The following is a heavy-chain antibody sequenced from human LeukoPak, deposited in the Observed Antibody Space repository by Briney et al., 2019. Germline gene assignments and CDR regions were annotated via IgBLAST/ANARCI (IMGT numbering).Heavy chain of an antibody. Sequence: ASVKVSCKASGYTFRSYEINWVRQAPGQGLEWVGWIHPNSGKTGYAQKFQGRVTMTRDTSTETAFMELSSLKFDDTAIFYCARGHYGGNRYFDIWGQGTLVTVSS. V-gene: IGHV1-8*01. CDR3: ARGHYGGNRYFDI. D-gene: IGHD4-23*01. CDR2: IHPNSGKT. J-gene: IGHJ4*02. CDR1: GYTFRSYE.